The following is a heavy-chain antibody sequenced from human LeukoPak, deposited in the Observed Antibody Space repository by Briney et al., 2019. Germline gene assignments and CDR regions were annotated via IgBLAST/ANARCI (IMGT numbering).Heavy chain of an antibody. CDR3: ARLLTTGGNWYFDL. J-gene: IGHJ2*01. Sequence: PSEPLSLTCSVSGASLTSYYWSWLRRPPGQALESLGYIDTSGTTDYNPSLKSRVTMSVDTSSNHVSLNLSSVTTADTAVYYCARLLTTGGNWYFDLWGRGTLVTVSS. V-gene: IGHV4-4*09. CDR2: IDTSGTT. CDR1: GASLTSYY. D-gene: IGHD4-11*01.